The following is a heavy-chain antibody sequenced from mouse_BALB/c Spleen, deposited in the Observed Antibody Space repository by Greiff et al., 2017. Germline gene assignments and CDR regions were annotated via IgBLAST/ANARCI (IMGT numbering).Heavy chain of an antibody. Sequence: EVQLVESGGGLVQPGGSLKLSCAASGFTFSSYTMSWVRQTPEKRLEWVAYISNGGGSTYYPDTVKGRFTISRDNAKNTLYLQMSSLKSEDTAMYYCAKTGGNYEDYAMDYWGQGTSVTVSS. J-gene: IGHJ4*01. CDR3: AKTGGNYEDYAMDY. D-gene: IGHD2-1*01. CDR2: ISNGGGST. V-gene: IGHV5-12-2*01. CDR1: GFTFSSYT.